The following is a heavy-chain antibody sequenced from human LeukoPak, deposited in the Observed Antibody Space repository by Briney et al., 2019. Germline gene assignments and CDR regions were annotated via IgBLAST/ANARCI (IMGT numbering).Heavy chain of an antibody. CDR3: AKSVKSGYTSGDFDY. J-gene: IGHJ4*02. CDR2: ISASGGRT. D-gene: IGHD6-19*01. V-gene: IGHV3-23*01. Sequence: GGSLRLSCAASGFTFSTCAMTWVRQAPGKGLEWVSGISASGGRTYYADSVRGRFTTSRDNSKNTLYLQMNSLRAEDTAVYYCAKSVKSGYTSGDFDYWGQGTLVTVSS. CDR1: GFTFSTCA.